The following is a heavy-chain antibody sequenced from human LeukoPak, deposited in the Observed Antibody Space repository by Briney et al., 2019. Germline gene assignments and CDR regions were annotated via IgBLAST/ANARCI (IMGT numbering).Heavy chain of an antibody. CDR3: ARDLRRDCSTTTCYAFDY. D-gene: IGHD2-2*01. CDR2: ISGSGGLT. CDR1: GSSFSSYA. J-gene: IGHJ4*02. Sequence: PGGSLRLSCAVSGSSFSSYAMSWVRQAPGKGLEWVSVISGSGGLTYYADSVKGRFTISRDNSKNTLYLQMNSLRADDTAVYYCARDLRRDCSTTTCYAFDYWGQGTLVTVSS. V-gene: IGHV3-23*01.